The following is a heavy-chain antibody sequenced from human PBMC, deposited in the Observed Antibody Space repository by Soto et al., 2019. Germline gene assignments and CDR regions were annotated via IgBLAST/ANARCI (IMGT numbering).Heavy chain of an antibody. J-gene: IGHJ4*02. D-gene: IGHD2-15*01. V-gene: IGHV3-33*01. CDR2: IWFDGSNK. Sequence: QVQLVESGGGVVQPGRSLRLSWTTSGFTFGSYGMHWVRQAPGKGLEWMAIIWFDGSNKYYTDSVKGRFTISRDNSKNTLYLHMNSLRVEDTAVYYCAREEGVVARAFDFWGQGTLVTVSS. CDR3: AREEGVVARAFDF. CDR1: GFTFGSYG.